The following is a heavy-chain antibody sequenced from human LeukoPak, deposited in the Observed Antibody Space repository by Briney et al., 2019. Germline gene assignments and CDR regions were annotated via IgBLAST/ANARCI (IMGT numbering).Heavy chain of an antibody. Sequence: SGTLSLTCAVSGVSISGTYWWRWVRQPPGKGLQWIGEIYHSGTAQYNPSLKSRVTLLLDTSQNQFSLTLTSVTAADTATYYCAKATGYSDYWGQGILVSVSS. V-gene: IGHV4-4*02. CDR2: IYHSGTA. CDR3: AKATGYSDY. J-gene: IGHJ4*02. CDR1: GVSISGTYW. D-gene: IGHD3-9*01.